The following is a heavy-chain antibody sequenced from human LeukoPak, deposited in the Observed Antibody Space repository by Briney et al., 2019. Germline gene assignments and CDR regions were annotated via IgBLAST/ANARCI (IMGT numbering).Heavy chain of an antibody. CDR1: GFTFSSYE. J-gene: IGHJ4*02. V-gene: IGHV3-48*03. D-gene: IGHD6-19*01. CDR2: ISRSGSTM. Sequence: GGSLRLSCAASGFTFSSYEMNWVRQAPGKGLEWVSYISRSGSTMYYADSVKGRFTISRDNAKNSLYLQMNSLKAEDTAVYYCASGSEWYKVFDYWGQGTLVTVSS. CDR3: ASGSEWYKVFDY.